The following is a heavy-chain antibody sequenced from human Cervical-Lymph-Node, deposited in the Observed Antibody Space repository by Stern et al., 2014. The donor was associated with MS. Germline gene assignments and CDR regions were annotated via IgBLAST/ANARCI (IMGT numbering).Heavy chain of an antibody. J-gene: IGHJ4*02. CDR2: ISYDGREK. V-gene: IGHV3-30*18. D-gene: IGHD3-22*01. Sequence: VQLVESGGGVVQPGGPLRLSCAASGFTFSRYGMHWARQAPGKGLEWVAVISYDGREKYYADSVKGRLTISRDNSKNTLYLQVNSLRAEDTAVYYCAKEYDSSGYKSYFDYWGQGTLVTVSS. CDR3: AKEYDSSGYKSYFDY. CDR1: GFTFSRYG.